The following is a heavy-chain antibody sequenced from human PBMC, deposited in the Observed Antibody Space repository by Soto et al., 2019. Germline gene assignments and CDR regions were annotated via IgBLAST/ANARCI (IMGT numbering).Heavy chain of an antibody. J-gene: IGHJ6*04. V-gene: IGHV3-7*01. CDR1: GFTFRSYW. Sequence: GGSQRLSCAASGFTFRSYWMSWVRQAPGKGLEWVANIKQDGSEKYYVDSVEGRFTISRDNAKNSLYLQMNSLRAEDTAVYYCARDSATVWGKGTTVTVSS. CDR3: ARDSATV. CDR2: IKQDGSEK. D-gene: IGHD2-15*01.